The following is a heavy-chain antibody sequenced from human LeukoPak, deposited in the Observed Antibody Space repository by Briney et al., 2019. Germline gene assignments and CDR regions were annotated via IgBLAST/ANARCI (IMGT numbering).Heavy chain of an antibody. V-gene: IGHV3-21*01. CDR2: ISSSSSSYI. CDR1: GFTFSSYS. CDR3: ASLFSYGTYYYYGMDV. J-gene: IGHJ6*02. D-gene: IGHD5-18*01. Sequence: GGSLRLSCAASGFTFSSYSMNWVRQAPGKGLEWVSSISSSSSSYIYYADSVKGRFTISRDNAKNSLYLQMNSLRAEDTAVYYCASLFSYGTYYYYGMDVWGQGTTVTVSS.